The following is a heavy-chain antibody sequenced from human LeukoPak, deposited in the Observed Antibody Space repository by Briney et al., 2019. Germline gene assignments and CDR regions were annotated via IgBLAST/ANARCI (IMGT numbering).Heavy chain of an antibody. CDR1: GGSISGVY. D-gene: IGHD6-6*01. J-gene: IGHJ4*02. V-gene: IGHV4-4*09. CDR3: ARLTRLSTSPDRYYLDY. Sequence: SETLSLTCTVSGGSISGVYWNWIRQPPRKGLEWVGYIHTSGSTSFNPSLKSRLSFSIDTSKNQVSLRLSSVTAADSAVYYCARLTRLSTSPDRYYLDYWGQGTLVTVSS. CDR2: IHTSGST.